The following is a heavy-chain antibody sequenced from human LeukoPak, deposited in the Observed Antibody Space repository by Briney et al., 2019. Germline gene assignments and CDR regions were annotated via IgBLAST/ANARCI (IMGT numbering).Heavy chain of an antibody. CDR3: AKDGERSIAARSVIDY. D-gene: IGHD6-6*01. V-gene: IGHV3-30*02. Sequence: PGGSLRLSCAASGFTFSSYGMHWVRQAPGKGLEWVAFIRYDGSNKYYADSVKGRFTISRDNSKNTLYLQMNSLRAEDTAVYYCAKDGERSIAARSVIDYWGQGTLVTVSS. CDR2: IRYDGSNK. J-gene: IGHJ4*02. CDR1: GFTFSSYG.